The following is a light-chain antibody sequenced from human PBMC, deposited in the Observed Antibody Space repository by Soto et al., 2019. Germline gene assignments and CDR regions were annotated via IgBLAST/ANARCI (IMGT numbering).Light chain of an antibody. CDR3: RHYNNWLALT. J-gene: IGKJ4*01. CDR2: DAS. Sequence: EIVMTQSPATLSVSPGDRATLSCRASQSVSSNLAWYRQKPGQAPRLLIYDASTRATGIPPRFSGSGSGTEFTLTISSLQSEDFAVYYWRHYNNWLALTFGGGTKVEIK. CDR1: QSVSSN. V-gene: IGKV3-15*01.